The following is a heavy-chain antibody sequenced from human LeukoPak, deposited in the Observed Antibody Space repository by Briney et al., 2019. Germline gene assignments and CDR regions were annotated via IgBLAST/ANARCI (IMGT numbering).Heavy chain of an antibody. CDR1: GYTFTSYG. CDR3: ARTLLIAAAGLWFDP. CDR2: ISAYNGNT. J-gene: IGHJ5*02. V-gene: IGHV1-18*01. D-gene: IGHD6-13*01. Sequence: GASVKVSCKASGYTFTSYGISWVRQAPGQGLKWMGWISAYNGNTNYAQKLQGRVTMTTDTSTSTAYMELRSLRSDDTAVYYCARTLLIAAAGLWFDPWGQGTLVTVSS.